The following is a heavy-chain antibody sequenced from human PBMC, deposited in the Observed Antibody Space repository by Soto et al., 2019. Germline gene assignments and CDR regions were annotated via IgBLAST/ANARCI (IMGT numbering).Heavy chain of an antibody. D-gene: IGHD6-13*01. J-gene: IGHJ4*02. V-gene: IGHV1-2*02. CDR3: AREVMAAAGSMYYFDY. CDR1: GYTFTAYY. Sequence: QVQLVQSGAEVKKPGASVKVSCKASGYTFTAYYIHWVRQAPGQGLEWMGWINPKSGGTKYAQKFQGRVTTTRDTSISTAYMDLSRLTSDDTAVYFCAREVMAAAGSMYYFDYWGQGTLVTVSS. CDR2: INPKSGGT.